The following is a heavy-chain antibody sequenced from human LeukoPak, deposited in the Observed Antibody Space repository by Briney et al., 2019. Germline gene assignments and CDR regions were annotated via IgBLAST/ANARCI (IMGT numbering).Heavy chain of an antibody. J-gene: IGHJ4*02. V-gene: IGHV3-21*01. CDR3: ARDTVRLGSSWYFDY. D-gene: IGHD6-13*01. CDR2: ISSSSSYI. Sequence: GGSLRLSCAASGFTFSSYSMNWVRQAPGKGLEWVSSISSSSSYIYYADSVKGRFTISRDNAKNSLYLQMNSLRAKDTAVYYCARDTVRLGSSWYFDYWGQGTLVTVSS. CDR1: GFTFSSYS.